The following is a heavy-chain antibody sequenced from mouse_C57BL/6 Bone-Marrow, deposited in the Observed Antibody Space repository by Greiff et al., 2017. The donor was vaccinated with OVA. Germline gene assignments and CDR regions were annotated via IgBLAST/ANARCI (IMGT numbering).Heavy chain of an antibody. CDR2: IWTGGGT. CDR3: ARNFGGRYYYAMDY. J-gene: IGHJ4*01. CDR1: GFPLTSYA. V-gene: IGHV2-9-1*01. Sequence: VKLQESGPGLVAPSQSLSITCTVSGFPLTSYAISWVRQPPGKGLEWLGVIWTGGGTNYNSALKSRLSISKDNSKSQVFLKMNSLQTDDTARYYCARNFGGRYYYAMDYWGQGTSVTVSS. D-gene: IGHD1-1*01.